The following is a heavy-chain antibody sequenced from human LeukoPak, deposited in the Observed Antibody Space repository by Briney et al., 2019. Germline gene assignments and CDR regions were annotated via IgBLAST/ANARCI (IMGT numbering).Heavy chain of an antibody. CDR2: ISYDGSNK. J-gene: IGHJ4*02. CDR3: ARDWYHAIDY. CDR1: GFSFRSYG. Sequence: GGSLRLSCAASGFSFRSYGMHWVRQAPGKGLEWVAVISYDGSNKYYADSVKGRFTISRDNSKNTLFLQMNSLRGEDTAVYYCARDWYHAIDYWGQGTLVTVSS. V-gene: IGHV3-30*03. D-gene: IGHD2-2*01.